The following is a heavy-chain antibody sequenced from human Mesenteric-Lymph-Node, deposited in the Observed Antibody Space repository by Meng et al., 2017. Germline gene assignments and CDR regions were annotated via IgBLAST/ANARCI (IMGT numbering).Heavy chain of an antibody. CDR3: ARDNDRSSHYSHFDY. CDR2: MWYDGIRK. Sequence: GESLKISCAASGFTFSSYLMHWVRQAPGKGLEWVAVMWYDGIRKYYTDSVKGRFTVSRDNSKNTVYLQMNSLRDEDTAVYYCARDNDRSSHYSHFDYWGQGTLVTVSS. J-gene: IGHJ4*02. CDR1: GFTFSSYL. V-gene: IGHV3-33*01. D-gene: IGHD3-22*01.